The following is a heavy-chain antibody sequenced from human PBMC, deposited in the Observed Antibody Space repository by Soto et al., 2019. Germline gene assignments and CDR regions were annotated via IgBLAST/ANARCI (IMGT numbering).Heavy chain of an antibody. CDR2: ISPDRGXT. Sequence: ASVKLSCNPSGYTIPVYNIHWVRHAPKQGLMGMVGISPDRGXTIYVQKFQGRFTMIRDTSMGPAYMEVRRLRPDETAVYYCAKDSHDGFLTGYSRNAFDIWGHGRMVTVSS. J-gene: IGHJ3*02. CDR1: GYTIPVYN. V-gene: IGHV1-2*02. CDR3: AKDSHDGFLTGYSRNAFDI. D-gene: IGHD3-9*01.